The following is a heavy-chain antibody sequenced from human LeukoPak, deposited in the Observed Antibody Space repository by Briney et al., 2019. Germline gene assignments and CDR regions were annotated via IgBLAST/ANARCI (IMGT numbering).Heavy chain of an antibody. CDR2: ISSSSSYI. D-gene: IGHD6-19*01. CDR1: GFTFSSYS. V-gene: IGHV3-21*01. Sequence: PGGSLRLSCAASGFTFSSYSMNWVRQAPGKGLEWVSSISSSSSYIYYADSVEGRFTISRDNAKNSLYLQMNSLRAEDTAVYYCARGATKVQWPHDYWGQGTLVTVSS. J-gene: IGHJ4*02. CDR3: ARGATKVQWPHDY.